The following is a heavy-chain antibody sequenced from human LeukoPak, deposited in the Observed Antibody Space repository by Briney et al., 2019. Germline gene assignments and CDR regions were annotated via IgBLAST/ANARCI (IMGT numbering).Heavy chain of an antibody. V-gene: IGHV5-51*01. Sequence: GESLKISCKGPGYSFTSYWIGWVRQMPGKGLEWMGIIYPGDSDTRYSPSFQGQVTISADKSISTAYLQWSSLKASDTAMYYCARWVTAPPLGFDYWGQGSLVTVSS. J-gene: IGHJ4*02. CDR3: ARWVTAPPLGFDY. CDR2: IYPGDSDT. D-gene: IGHD2-21*02. CDR1: GYSFTSYW.